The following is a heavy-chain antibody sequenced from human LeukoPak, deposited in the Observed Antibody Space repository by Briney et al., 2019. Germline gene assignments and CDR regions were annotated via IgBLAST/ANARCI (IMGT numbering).Heavy chain of an antibody. D-gene: IGHD3-10*01. CDR3: AKDALWFGELLRDYYYYYYMDV. CDR2: ISYDGSNK. Sequence: PGGSLRLSCAASGFTFSSYGMHWVRQAPGKGLEWVAVISYDGSNKYYADSVKGRFTISRDNSKNTLYLQMNSLRAEDTAVYYCAKDALWFGELLRDYYYYYYMDVWGKGTTVTVSS. CDR1: GFTFSSYG. J-gene: IGHJ6*03. V-gene: IGHV3-30*18.